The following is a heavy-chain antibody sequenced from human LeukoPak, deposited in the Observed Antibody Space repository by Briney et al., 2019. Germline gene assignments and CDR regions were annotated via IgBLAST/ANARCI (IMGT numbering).Heavy chain of an antibody. CDR1: GFTLISSW. CDR3: ARDPYKGAVDY. Sequence: PGGSLRLSCAASGFTLISSWMSWLRRAPGKGLEWVANIKDDGSEKYYVGSVEGRFTISRDNAKNSLYLQMNSLTAEDTAIYYCARDPYKGAVDYWGQGTLVTVSS. V-gene: IGHV3-7*01. CDR2: IKDDGSEK. D-gene: IGHD1-1*01. J-gene: IGHJ4*02.